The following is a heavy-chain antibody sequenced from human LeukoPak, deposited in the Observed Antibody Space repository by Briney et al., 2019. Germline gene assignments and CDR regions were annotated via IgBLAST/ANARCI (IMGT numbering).Heavy chain of an antibody. J-gene: IGHJ4*02. D-gene: IGHD2-21*01. CDR3: ASPGEGGRLWDFDY. Sequence: PGGSLRLSCAASGFTFSTYNMNWVRQAPGKGLEWVANIKQDGSEKYYVDSVKGRFTISRDNAENSLYLQMNSLRAEDTAVYYCASPGEGGRLWDFDYWGQGTLVTVSS. CDR1: GFTFSTYN. V-gene: IGHV3-7*01. CDR2: IKQDGSEK.